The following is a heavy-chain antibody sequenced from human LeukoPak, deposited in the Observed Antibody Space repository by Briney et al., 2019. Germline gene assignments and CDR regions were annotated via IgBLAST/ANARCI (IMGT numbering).Heavy chain of an antibody. CDR2: ISSSSSYI. Sequence: PGGSLRLSCAASGFTFSSYSMNWVRQAPGKGLEWVSSISSSSSYIYYADSVKGRFTISRDNAKNSLYLQMNSLRAEDTAVYYCARSSPDNYDYVWGSYRYNGGNYWGQGTLVTVSS. J-gene: IGHJ4*02. CDR1: GFTFSSYS. V-gene: IGHV3-21*01. D-gene: IGHD3-16*02. CDR3: ARSSPDNYDYVWGSYRYNGGNY.